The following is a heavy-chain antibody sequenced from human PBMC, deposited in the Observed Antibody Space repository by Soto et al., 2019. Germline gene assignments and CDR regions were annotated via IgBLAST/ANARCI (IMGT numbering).Heavy chain of an antibody. CDR2: IYYSGST. J-gene: IGHJ4*02. D-gene: IGHD6-13*01. V-gene: IGHV4-39*01. Sequence: QLQLQESGPGLVKPSETLSLTCTVSGGSISSSSYYWGWIRQPPGKGLEWIGSIYYSGSTYYNPSLKSRVTISVDTSKNQFSLKLSSVTAADTAVYYCARLAGIAAAGTEYYFDYWGQGTLVTVSS. CDR3: ARLAGIAAAGTEYYFDY. CDR1: GGSISSSSYY.